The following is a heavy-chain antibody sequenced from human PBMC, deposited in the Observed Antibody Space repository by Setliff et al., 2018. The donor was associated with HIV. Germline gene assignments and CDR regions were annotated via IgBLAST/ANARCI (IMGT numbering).Heavy chain of an antibody. CDR3: ARRVSGSYYPYFDY. V-gene: IGHV3-7*05. D-gene: IGHD1-26*01. Sequence: PGGSLRLSCAASGFTLNRYWMSWVRQAPGKGLEWVANIKQDGSEIHYVDSVKGRFTISRDNAKNSLYLQMNSLNIEDTAIYYCARRVSGSYYPYFDYWGQGTLVTVAS. CDR2: IKQDGSEI. CDR1: GFTLNRYW. J-gene: IGHJ4*02.